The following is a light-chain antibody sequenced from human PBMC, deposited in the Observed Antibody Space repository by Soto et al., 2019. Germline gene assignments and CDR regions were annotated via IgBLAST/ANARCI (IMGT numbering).Light chain of an antibody. CDR3: SSYAGCNNCYV. CDR1: SSDIGTYNY. J-gene: IGLJ1*01. Sequence: QSALTQPPSASGSPGQSVTISCTGTSSDIGTYNYVSWYQPHPGKAPKLMISEVSKRPSGVPDRFSGSKSGNTATLTVSGLQAEDEADYYCSSYAGCNNCYVFGTGNKLTVL. CDR2: EVS. V-gene: IGLV2-8*01.